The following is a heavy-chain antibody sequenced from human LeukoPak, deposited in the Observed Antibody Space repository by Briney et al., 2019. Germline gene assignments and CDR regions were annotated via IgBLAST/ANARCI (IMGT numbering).Heavy chain of an antibody. J-gene: IGHJ4*02. Sequence: GGSLRLSCAASGFTFSSYEMNWVRQAPGKGLEWVSYISSSGSTINYADSVKGRFTISRDNAKNSLYLQMNSLRAEDTAVYYCASLTYYYGSGSFSYWGQGTLVTVSS. CDR2: ISSSGSTI. D-gene: IGHD3-10*01. CDR1: GFTFSSYE. V-gene: IGHV3-48*03. CDR3: ASLTYYYGSGSFSY.